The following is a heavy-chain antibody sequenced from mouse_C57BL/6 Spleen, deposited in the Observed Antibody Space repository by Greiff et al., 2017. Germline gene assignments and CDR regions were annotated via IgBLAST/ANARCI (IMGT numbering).Heavy chain of an antibody. J-gene: IGHJ4*01. Sequence: VKLQESGPGLVAPSQSLSITCTVSGFSLTSYGVDWVRQSPGKGLEWLGVIWGVGSTNYNSALKSRLSISKDNSKSQVFLIMNSLQTDDTAMYYCARLDSSGYDAMDYWGQGTSVTVSS. CDR3: ARLDSSGYDAMDY. D-gene: IGHD3-2*02. CDR2: IWGVGST. CDR1: GFSLTSYG. V-gene: IGHV2-6*01.